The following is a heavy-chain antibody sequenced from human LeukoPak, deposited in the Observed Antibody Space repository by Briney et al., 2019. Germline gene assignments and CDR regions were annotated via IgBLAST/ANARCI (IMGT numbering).Heavy chain of an antibody. CDR3: TTVEYFDWLFPFDY. D-gene: IGHD3-9*01. CDR1: GFTFSNAW. CDR2: IKSKTDGGTT. J-gene: IGHJ4*02. V-gene: IGHV3-15*01. Sequence: KPGGSLRLSCAASGFTFSNAWMSWVRQAPGKGLEWVGRIKSKTDGGTTDYAAPVKGRFTISRDDSKNTLYLQMSSLKTEDTAVYYCTTVEYFDWLFPFDYWGQGTLVTVSS.